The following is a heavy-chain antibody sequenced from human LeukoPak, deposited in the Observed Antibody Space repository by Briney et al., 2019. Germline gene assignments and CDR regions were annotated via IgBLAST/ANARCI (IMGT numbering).Heavy chain of an antibody. CDR2: ISGSGGST. J-gene: IGHJ4*02. Sequence: GGSLRLSCAASGFTFSSYAMSWVRQAPGKGLEWVSGISGSGGSTYYADSMKGRFTISRDNSKNTLYVQMNSLRAEDTAVYYCAKDYCSGGSCHDDIDYWGQGTLVTVSS. V-gene: IGHV3-23*01. CDR3: AKDYCSGGSCHDDIDY. D-gene: IGHD2-15*01. CDR1: GFTFSSYA.